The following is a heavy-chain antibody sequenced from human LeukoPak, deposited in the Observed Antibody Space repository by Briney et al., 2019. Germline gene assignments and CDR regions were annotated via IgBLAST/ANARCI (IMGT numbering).Heavy chain of an antibody. CDR3: ARRCSGGSCYSTYFDY. CDR1: GYSISSGYY. J-gene: IGHJ4*02. D-gene: IGHD2-15*01. CDR2: IYHRGST. Sequence: SETLSLTCAVSGYSISSGYYWGWIRQPPGKGLEWIGSIYHRGSTYYNPSLKSRVTISVDTSKNQFSLKLSSVTAADTAVYYCARRCSGGSCYSTYFDYWGQGTLVTVSS. V-gene: IGHV4-38-2*01.